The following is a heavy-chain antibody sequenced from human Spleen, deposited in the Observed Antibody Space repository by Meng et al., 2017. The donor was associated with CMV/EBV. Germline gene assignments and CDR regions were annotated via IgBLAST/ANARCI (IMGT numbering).Heavy chain of an antibody. CDR3: ARKPYYYSSGDPMDY. CDR2: IYYSGST. CDR1: GGSISSRTYY. D-gene: IGHD3-10*01. V-gene: IGHV4-39*07. Sequence: SETLSLTCTVSGGSISSRTYYWGWIRQPPGKGLEWIGSIYYSGSTYYNPSLKSRVTISVDTSKNQFSLKLNSVTAADTAVYYCARKPYYYSSGDPMDYWGQGILVTVSS. J-gene: IGHJ4*02.